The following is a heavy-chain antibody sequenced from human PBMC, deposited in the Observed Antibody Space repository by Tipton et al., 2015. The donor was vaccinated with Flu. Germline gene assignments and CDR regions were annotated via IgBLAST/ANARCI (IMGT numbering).Heavy chain of an antibody. J-gene: IGHJ3*02. CDR2: IYYSGSI. V-gene: IGHV4-59*11. Sequence: TLSLTCTVSGGSISSHYWSWIRQPPGKGLEWIGYIYYSGSISYNPSLKSRVTISVDTSKNQFSLKLSSVTAADTAAYYCAREWGDAFDIWGQGTVVTVSS. CDR1: GGSISSHY. D-gene: IGHD3-16*01. CDR3: AREWGDAFDI.